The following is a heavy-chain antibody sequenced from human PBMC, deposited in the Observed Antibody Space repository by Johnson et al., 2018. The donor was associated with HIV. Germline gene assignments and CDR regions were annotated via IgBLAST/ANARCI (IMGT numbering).Heavy chain of an antibody. V-gene: IGHV3-53*01. CDR2: IYSGGST. CDR1: GFSVSSNY. J-gene: IGHJ3*02. CDR3: AREAPMTNDAFDI. Sequence: VQLVESGGGVVQPGRSLRLSCAVSGFSVSSNYMSWVRQAPGKGLEWVSVIYSGGSTYYADSVKGRFTISRDNSKNTLYLQMNSLRAEDTALYYCAREAPMTNDAFDIWGQGTMVTVSS. D-gene: IGHD3-22*01.